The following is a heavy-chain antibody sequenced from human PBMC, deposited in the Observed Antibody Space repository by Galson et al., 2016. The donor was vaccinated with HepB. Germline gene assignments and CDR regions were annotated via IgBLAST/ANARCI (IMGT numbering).Heavy chain of an antibody. V-gene: IGHV1-2*06. Sequence: SVKVSCKASGYTFTGYFTHWVRQAPGQGLEWMGRINPYTGGTYYAQKFQGRVTMTRDTSISTAYMELSSLRSDDTAVYYCARVGSRVTLYYFDYWGQGTLVTVSS. J-gene: IGHJ4*02. CDR1: GYTFTGYF. CDR2: INPYTGGT. CDR3: ARVGSRVTLYYFDY. D-gene: IGHD3-10*01.